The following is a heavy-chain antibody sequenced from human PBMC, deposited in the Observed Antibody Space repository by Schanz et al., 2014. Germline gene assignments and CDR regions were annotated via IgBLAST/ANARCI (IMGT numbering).Heavy chain of an antibody. CDR2: MSGSGSTA. V-gene: IGHV3-23*01. Sequence: EVQLLESGGGLVQPGGSLRLSCVASGFTFFGSFAMSWVRQAPGKGLEWVSGMSGSGSTADYADSVKGRFTISRDNSRKTLYLQMNSLRADDTAVYDCAKGKSEVRGIILDYWGQGTMVVVSS. CDR3: AKGKSEVRGIILDY. CDR1: GFTFFGSFA. D-gene: IGHD3-10*01. J-gene: IGHJ4*02.